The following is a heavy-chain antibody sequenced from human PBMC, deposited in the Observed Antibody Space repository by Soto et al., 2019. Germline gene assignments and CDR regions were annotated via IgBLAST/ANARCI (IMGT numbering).Heavy chain of an antibody. Sequence: QVQLQQWGAGLLKPSETLSLTCAVYGGSFSGYSWGWIRHPPGNGLEGSGEINYSGGTNYNPSLRSRVTRSVDTSQNQFSLKRSSVTAADTAVYYCARGLLGLRYCSSTSCSDYFDYLGQGTLVTVS. J-gene: IGHJ4*02. V-gene: IGHV4-34*01. CDR2: INYSGGT. CDR1: GGSFSGYS. D-gene: IGHD2-2*01. CDR3: ARGLLGLRYCSSTSCSDYFDY.